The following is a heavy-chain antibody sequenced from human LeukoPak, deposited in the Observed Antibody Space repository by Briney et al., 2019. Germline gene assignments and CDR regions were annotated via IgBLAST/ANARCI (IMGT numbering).Heavy chain of an antibody. CDR3: AKVRLRSQYDAFDI. CDR1: GFTFSSYA. J-gene: IGHJ3*02. D-gene: IGHD4-17*01. V-gene: IGHV3-23*01. Sequence: PGGSLRLSCAASGFTFSSYAMSWVRQAPGKGLEWVSAISGSCGSTYYADFVKGRFTISRDNTKNTLYLQMNSLRTEGTAVYYCAKVRLRSQYDAFDICGQGTVVTVSS. CDR2: ISGSCGST.